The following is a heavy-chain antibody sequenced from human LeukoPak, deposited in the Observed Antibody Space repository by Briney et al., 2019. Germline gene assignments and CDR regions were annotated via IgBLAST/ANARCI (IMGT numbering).Heavy chain of an antibody. CDR1: GFTVSSNY. Sequence: GSLRLSCTASGFTVSSNYMSWVRQAPGKGLEWVSVIRSDGSTNHADSVKGRFTISRDNSKNTLYLQMNRLRAEDTATYYSVYYDSSGYYYGRLRYWGQGALVTVSS. V-gene: IGHV3-53*01. D-gene: IGHD3-22*01. CDR3: VYYDSSGYYYGRLRY. CDR2: IRSDGST. J-gene: IGHJ4*02.